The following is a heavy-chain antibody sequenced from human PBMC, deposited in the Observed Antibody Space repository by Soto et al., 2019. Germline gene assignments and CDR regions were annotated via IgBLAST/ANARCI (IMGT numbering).Heavy chain of an antibody. J-gene: IGHJ5*02. CDR1: GSSLSDNY. V-gene: IGHV4-34*01. D-gene: IGHD2-21*02. Sequence: SETLSLTFPGFGSSLSDNYCNWLRQPPGKGLEWIGEINHSGNTNYNPSLRSRVTISIDTSKNQLSLNLRSVSAADTAVYYCARGRGDFDAWGQGTPVTVSS. CDR3: ARGRGDFDA. CDR2: INHSGNT.